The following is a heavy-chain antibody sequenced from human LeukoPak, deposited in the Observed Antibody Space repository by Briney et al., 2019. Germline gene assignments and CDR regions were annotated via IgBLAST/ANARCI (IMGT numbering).Heavy chain of an antibody. Sequence: PSETLSLTCAVYGGSFSRYYWSWIRQPPGKGLEWIGEINHSGSTNYNPSLKSRVTISVDTSKNQFSLKLSSVTAADTAVYYCARYIAAAGKGPRMRYFDLWGSATLVTVSS. CDR2: INHSGST. CDR1: GGSFSRYY. J-gene: IGHJ2*01. V-gene: IGHV4-34*01. CDR3: ARYIAAAGKGPRMRYFDL. D-gene: IGHD6-13*01.